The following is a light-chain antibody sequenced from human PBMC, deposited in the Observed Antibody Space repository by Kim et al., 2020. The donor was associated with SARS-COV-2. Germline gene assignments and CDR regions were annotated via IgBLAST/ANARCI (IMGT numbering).Light chain of an antibody. V-gene: IGKV2-30*01. Sequence: DVVMTQSPLSLPVTLGQPASISCRSSQSLVYSDGNTYLNWFQQRPGQTPRRPFYNVSNRDSGVPDRFSGSGSGTDFTLKISRVEAEDVRVYYCMQGTHGRPWTFGQGTKVDIK. CDR1: QSLVYSDGNTY. CDR2: NVS. CDR3: MQGTHGRPWT. J-gene: IGKJ1*01.